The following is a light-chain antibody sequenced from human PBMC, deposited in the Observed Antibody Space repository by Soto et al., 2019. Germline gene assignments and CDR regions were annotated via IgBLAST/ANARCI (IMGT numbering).Light chain of an antibody. CDR3: QQLNSYPRGFT. CDR2: AAS. V-gene: IGKV1-9*01. J-gene: IGKJ3*01. CDR1: QGISSY. Sequence: IQLTQSPSFLSACVGDRVTITCRASQGISSYLAWYQQKPGKAPKLLIYAASTLQSGVPSRFSGSGSGTEFTLTISSLQPEDFATYYCQQLNSYPRGFTFGPGTKADIK.